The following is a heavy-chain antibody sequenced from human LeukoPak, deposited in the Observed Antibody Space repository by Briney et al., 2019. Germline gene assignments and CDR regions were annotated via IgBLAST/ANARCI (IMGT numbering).Heavy chain of an antibody. D-gene: IGHD1-26*01. Sequence: ASVKVSCKASGYTFTSYGISWVRQAPGQGLEWMGWISAYNGNTNYAQKLQGRVTVTTDTSTSTAYMELRSLRSDDTAVYYCARDPYSGSYSVSGIDYWGQGTLVTVPS. CDR1: GYTFTSYG. CDR3: ARDPYSGSYSVSGIDY. CDR2: ISAYNGNT. V-gene: IGHV1-18*01. J-gene: IGHJ4*02.